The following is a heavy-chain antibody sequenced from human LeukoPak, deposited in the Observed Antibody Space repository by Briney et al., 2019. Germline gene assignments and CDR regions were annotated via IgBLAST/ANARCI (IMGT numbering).Heavy chain of an antibody. CDR3: ARDPYGTWYFDL. CDR1: GYTFTTYQ. Sequence: ASVKVSCKASGYTFTTYQIHWARQAPGQGLEWMGWINPNSGGTNYAQKFQGRVTMTRDTSISTAYMELSRLRSDDTAVYYCARDPYGTWYFDLWGRGTLVTVSS. J-gene: IGHJ2*01. CDR2: INPNSGGT. D-gene: IGHD3-10*01. V-gene: IGHV1-2*02.